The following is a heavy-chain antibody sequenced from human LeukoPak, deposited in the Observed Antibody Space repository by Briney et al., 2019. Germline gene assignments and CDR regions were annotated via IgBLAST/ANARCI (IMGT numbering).Heavy chain of an antibody. Sequence: SETLSLTCAGYGGSFSGYYCCGIPQPPGKRLEWIGEINHSGSTNYNPSLKSRVTISVDTSKNQFSLKLSSVTAADTAVYYCARDTVAGTYSGAFEIWGKGPMVTVSS. D-gene: IGHD6-19*01. CDR1: GGSFSGYY. V-gene: IGHV4-34*01. CDR3: ARDTVAGTYSGAFEI. J-gene: IGHJ3*02. CDR2: INHSGST.